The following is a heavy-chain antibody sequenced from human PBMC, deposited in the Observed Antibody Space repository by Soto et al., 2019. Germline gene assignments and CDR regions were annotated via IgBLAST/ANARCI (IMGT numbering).Heavy chain of an antibody. J-gene: IGHJ3*02. CDR2: IYFSGTT. V-gene: IGHV4-59*01. CDR1: GGSISTFY. CDR3: ARASRADAFDI. Sequence: QVQLQESGPGLVKPSETLSLTCTVSGGSISTFYWSWIRQPPGKGLEWIGYIYFSGTTNYNPSLKSRLTMSVDTSKNQFSLKLSSVTAADTAMFYCARASRADAFDIWGQGTMVTVSS.